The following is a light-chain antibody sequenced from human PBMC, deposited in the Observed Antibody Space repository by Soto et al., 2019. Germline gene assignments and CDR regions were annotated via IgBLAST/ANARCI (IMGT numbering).Light chain of an antibody. Sequence: EIVLTQSPGTLSLSPGEGATLSCRASQSVRSSFLAWYQQKPGQAPSLLIYGASSSATGIPDRFSGGGSGTDFTFTISRLEPADLAVYYCQQYGSSPTFGGGTKVEIK. J-gene: IGKJ4*01. CDR2: GAS. CDR1: QSVRSSF. V-gene: IGKV3-20*01. CDR3: QQYGSSPT.